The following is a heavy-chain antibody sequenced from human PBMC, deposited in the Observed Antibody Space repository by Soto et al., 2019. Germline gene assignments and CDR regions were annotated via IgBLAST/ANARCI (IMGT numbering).Heavy chain of an antibody. CDR2: ISPYNGKT. CDR1: GYTFTSYG. D-gene: IGHD6-13*01. V-gene: IGHV1-18*01. J-gene: IGHJ5*02. Sequence: GASVKVSCKASGYTFTSYGISWVRQAHGQGLEWMGGISPYNGKTNYAQKFQGRVTITADESTSTAYMELSSLRSEDTAVYYCARGIAAADAENWFDPWGQGTLVTVSS. CDR3: ARGIAAADAENWFDP.